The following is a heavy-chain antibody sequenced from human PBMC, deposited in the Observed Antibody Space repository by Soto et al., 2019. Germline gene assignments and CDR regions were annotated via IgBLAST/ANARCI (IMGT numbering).Heavy chain of an antibody. CDR2: IWYDGSNK. J-gene: IGHJ4*02. CDR1: GFTFSSYG. Sequence: QVQLVESGGGVVQPGRSLRLSCAASGFTFSSYGMHWVRRALGKGLEWVAVIWYDGSNKYYADSVKGRFTISRDNSKNTLYLQMNSLRAEDTAVYYCARDLPDYGDPVGELGYWGQGTLVTVSS. CDR3: ARDLPDYGDPVGELGY. D-gene: IGHD4-17*01. V-gene: IGHV3-33*01.